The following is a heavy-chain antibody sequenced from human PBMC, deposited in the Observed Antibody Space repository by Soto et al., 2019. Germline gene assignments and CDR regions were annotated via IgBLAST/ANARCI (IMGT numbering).Heavy chain of an antibody. Sequence: PSETQSLTCTVSGGSISSGDYYWSWIRKPPGKGLEWIGYIYYSGSTYYNPSLKSRVTISVDTSKNQFSLKLSSVTAADTAVYYCARDRWAILTQDGMDVWGQGTTVTVSS. CDR3: ARDRWAILTQDGMDV. D-gene: IGHD3-9*01. CDR2: IYYSGST. V-gene: IGHV4-30-4*01. J-gene: IGHJ6*02. CDR1: GGSISSGDYY.